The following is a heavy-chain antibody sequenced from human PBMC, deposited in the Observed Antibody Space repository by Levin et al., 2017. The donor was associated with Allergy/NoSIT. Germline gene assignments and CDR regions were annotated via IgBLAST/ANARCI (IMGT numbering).Heavy chain of an antibody. Sequence: PSETLSLTCSVSADSITAYHWNWIRQPPGKRLEWIASISNTGGPLLNPSLQSRVTISLDTSKNQFSLELSSVTAADTALYYCARRITMGDSVNFSATYWLDPWGQGILVTVSS. CDR1: ADSITAYH. J-gene: IGHJ5*02. V-gene: IGHV4-59*01. CDR3: ARRITMGDSVNFSATYWLDP. CDR2: ISNTGGP. D-gene: IGHD2-21*02.